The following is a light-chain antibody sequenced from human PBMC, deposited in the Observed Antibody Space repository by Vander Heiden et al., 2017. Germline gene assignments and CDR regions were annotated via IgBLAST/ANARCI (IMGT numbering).Light chain of an antibody. CDR2: EVS. CDR1: SSDVGSYNL. CDR3: CSYAGSSTYWV. Sequence: QPALTQPASVSGSPGQSSTISCPGTSSDVGSYNLVSWYQQHTGKAPKLMIYEVSKRPSGVSNRFSGSKSGNTASLTISGLQAEDEADYYCCSYAGSSTYWVFGGGTKLTVL. V-gene: IGLV2-23*02. J-gene: IGLJ3*02.